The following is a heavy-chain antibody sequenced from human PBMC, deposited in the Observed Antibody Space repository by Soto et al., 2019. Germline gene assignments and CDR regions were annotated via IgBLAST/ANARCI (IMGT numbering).Heavy chain of an antibody. V-gene: IGHV3-30-3*01. CDR1: GFTFSSYA. CDR2: ISYDGSNQ. D-gene: IGHD6-19*01. CDR3: TRAEAVAGPYYFDY. Sequence: GGSLRLSCGASGFTFSSYAMHWVRQAPGKGLVWVAVISYDGSNQYCADSVKGRFTISRDNSKNTLYLQMNSLRADDTALYYCTRAEAVAGPYYFDYWGQGTLVTVSS. J-gene: IGHJ4*02.